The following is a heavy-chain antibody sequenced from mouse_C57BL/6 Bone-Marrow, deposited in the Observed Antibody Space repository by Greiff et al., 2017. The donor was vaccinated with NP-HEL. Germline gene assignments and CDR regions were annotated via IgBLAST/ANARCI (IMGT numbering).Heavy chain of an antibody. CDR3: ARGTTVVANWYFDV. Sequence: VQLQQSGPELVKPGASVKISCKASGYSFTDYNMNWVKQSNGKSLEWIGVINPNYGTTSYNQRFKGKATLTVDQSSSTAYMQLNSLTSEDSAVYYCARGTTVVANWYFDVWGTGTTVTVSS. CDR2: INPNYGTT. CDR1: GYSFTDYN. D-gene: IGHD1-1*01. V-gene: IGHV1-39*01. J-gene: IGHJ1*03.